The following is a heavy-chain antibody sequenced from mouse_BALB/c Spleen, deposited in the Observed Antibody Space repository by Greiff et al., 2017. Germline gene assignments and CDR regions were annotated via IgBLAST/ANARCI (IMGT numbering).Heavy chain of an antibody. D-gene: IGHD2-3*01. CDR2: ISSGGST. CDR3: ASPIYDGYLAY. CDR1: GFTFSSYA. Sequence: EVHLVESGGGLVKPGGSLKLSCAASGFTFSSYAMSWVRQTPEKRLEWVASISSGGSTYYPDSVKGRFTISRDNARNILYLQMSSLRSEDTAMYYCASPIYDGYLAYWGQGTSVTVSS. J-gene: IGHJ4*01. V-gene: IGHV5-6-5*01.